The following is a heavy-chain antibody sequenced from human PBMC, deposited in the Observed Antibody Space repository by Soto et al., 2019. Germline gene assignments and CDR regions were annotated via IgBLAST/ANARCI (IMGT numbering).Heavy chain of an antibody. J-gene: IGHJ4*02. CDR2: IFPSGTT. CDR1: GGSLSGATYS. V-gene: IGHV4-30-2*01. Sequence: QVQLRESGSGLVKPVETLSLTCGVSGGSLSGATYSWNWIRQPPGKGLEWIGYIFPSGTTYYNPSLKSRVTISIDVSKNQFSLSLRSFTAADTAVYYCARSREFDYWSQGTLVSVSS. CDR3: ARSREFDY.